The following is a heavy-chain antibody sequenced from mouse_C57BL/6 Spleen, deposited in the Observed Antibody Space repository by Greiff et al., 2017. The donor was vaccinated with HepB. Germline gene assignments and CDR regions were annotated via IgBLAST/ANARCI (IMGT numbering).Heavy chain of an antibody. V-gene: IGHV5-9-1*02. J-gene: IGHJ3*01. CDR2: ISSGGDYI. D-gene: IGHD2-2*01. Sequence: EVHLVESGEGLVKPGGSLKLSCAASGFTFSSYAMSWVRQTPEKRLEWVAYISSGGDYIYYADTVKGRFTISRDNARNTLYLQMSSLKSEDTAMYYCTRVDYGYPVAYWGQGTLVTVSA. CDR3: TRVDYGYPVAY. CDR1: GFTFSSYA.